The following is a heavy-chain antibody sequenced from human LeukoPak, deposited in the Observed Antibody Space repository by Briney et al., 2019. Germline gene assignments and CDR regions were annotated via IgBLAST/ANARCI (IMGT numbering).Heavy chain of an antibody. D-gene: IGHD6-13*01. CDR1: GYSFTDYS. CDR3: ARIAIPGRHYFDP. J-gene: IGHJ5*01. Sequence: GASVKVSCKASGYSFTDYSMHWVRQAPGQGLEWMGWINPNSGGTDYAQEFRGRVTMTRDTSNSTAYMELSRLRSDDTAVYYCARIAIPGRHYFDPWGQGTLVTVSS. V-gene: IGHV1-2*02. CDR2: INPNSGGT.